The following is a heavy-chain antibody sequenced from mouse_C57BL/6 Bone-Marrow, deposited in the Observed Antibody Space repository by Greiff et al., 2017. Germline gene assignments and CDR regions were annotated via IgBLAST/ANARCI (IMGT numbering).Heavy chain of an antibody. Sequence: QVQLQQPGAELVKPGASVKLSCKASGYTFTSYWMHWVKQRPGQGLEWIGMIHPNSGSTNYNEKFKSKATLTVDKSSSTAYMPLSSLTSEDSAVYYCARNYGTFFAYWGQGTLVTVSA. J-gene: IGHJ3*01. CDR1: GYTFTSYW. D-gene: IGHD1-1*01. CDR2: IHPNSGST. V-gene: IGHV1-64*01. CDR3: ARNYGTFFAY.